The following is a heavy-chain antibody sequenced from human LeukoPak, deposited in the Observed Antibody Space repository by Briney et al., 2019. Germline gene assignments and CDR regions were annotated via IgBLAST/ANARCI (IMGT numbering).Heavy chain of an antibody. CDR3: AKVASKGTIFGLVTFDY. V-gene: IGHV3-23*01. CDR1: GFTFSSYA. Sequence: GGSLRLSCAASGFTFSSYAMSWVRQAPGKGLEWVSAISGSGGSTYYADSVKGRFTISRDNSKNTLYLQMNSLRAEDTAVYYCAKVASKGTIFGLVTFDYWGQGTLVTVSS. D-gene: IGHD3-3*01. CDR2: ISGSGGST. J-gene: IGHJ4*02.